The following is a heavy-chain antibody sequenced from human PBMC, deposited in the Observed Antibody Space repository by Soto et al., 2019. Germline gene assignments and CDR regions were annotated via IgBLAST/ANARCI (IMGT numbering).Heavy chain of an antibody. D-gene: IGHD2-2*01. CDR2: ISSSGSTI. J-gene: IGHJ4*02. V-gene: IGHV3-11*01. Sequence: PGGSLRLSCTGFGFPFDDFAINWIRQAPGKGLEWVSYISSSGSTIYYADSVKGRFTISRDNAKNSLYLQMNSLRAEDTAVYYCARDEPATAVDYWGQGTLVTVSS. CDR3: ARDEPATAVDY. CDR1: GFPFDDFA.